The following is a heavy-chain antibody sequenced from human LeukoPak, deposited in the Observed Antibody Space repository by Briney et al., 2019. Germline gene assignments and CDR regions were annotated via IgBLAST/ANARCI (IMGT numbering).Heavy chain of an antibody. J-gene: IGHJ2*01. D-gene: IGHD2-2*01. V-gene: IGHV3-21*01. CDR3: ARDAYCSATSCKEYFDL. CDR2: ISSRSSYI. CDR1: GFTLSSYE. Sequence: GGSLRLSCAASGFTLSSYEMNWVRQAPGKGLEWVSSISSRSSYIYYADSVKGRFTISRDNAKNSLYLQMNSLRAEDTAVYYCARDAYCSATSCKEYFDLWGRGTLVTVSS.